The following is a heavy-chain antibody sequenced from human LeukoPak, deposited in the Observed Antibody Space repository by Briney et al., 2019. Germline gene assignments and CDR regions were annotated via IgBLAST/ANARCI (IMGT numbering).Heavy chain of an antibody. CDR2: IYPGDSDT. D-gene: IGHD3-3*01. CDR1: GCSFTSYW. V-gene: IGHV5-51*01. CDR3: ARQNDFRLDY. J-gene: IGHJ4*02. Sequence: GESLKISCKGSGCSFTSYWIGWVRQMPGKGLEWMGIIYPGDSDTRYSPSLQGQVTISVDTSIGTAYLQWSSLKASDTAIYYCARQNDFRLDYWGQGTLVTVSS.